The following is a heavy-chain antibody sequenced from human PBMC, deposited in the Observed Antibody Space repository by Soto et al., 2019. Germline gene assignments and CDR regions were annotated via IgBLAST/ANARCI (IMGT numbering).Heavy chain of an antibody. D-gene: IGHD6-13*01. CDR1: GFTFSSYW. V-gene: IGHV3-7*01. CDR2: IKQDGSEK. Sequence: EVQLVESGGGLVQPGGSLRLSCAASGFTFSSYWMSWVRQAPGKGLEWVANIKQDGSEKYYVDSVKGRFTISRDNAKNSLYLQMNSRRGEDTAVYYCARGGPHSSSWYGGAYRCQGTLVTGSS. CDR3: ARGGPHSSSWYGGAY. J-gene: IGHJ4*02.